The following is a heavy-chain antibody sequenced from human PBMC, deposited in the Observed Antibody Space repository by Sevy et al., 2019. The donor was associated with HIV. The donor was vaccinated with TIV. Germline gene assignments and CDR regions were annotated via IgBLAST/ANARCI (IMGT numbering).Heavy chain of an antibody. CDR2: INSDGSST. V-gene: IGHV3-74*01. J-gene: IGHJ3*02. CDR1: GFTFSSYW. D-gene: IGHD3-3*01. CDR3: ARDFRFLEWLLYRCAFDI. Sequence: GGYLRLSCAASGFTFSSYWMHWVRQAPGKGLVWVSRINSDGSSTSYADSVKGRFTISRDNAKNTLYLQMNSLRAEDTAVYYCARDFRFLEWLLYRCAFDIWGQGTMVTVSS.